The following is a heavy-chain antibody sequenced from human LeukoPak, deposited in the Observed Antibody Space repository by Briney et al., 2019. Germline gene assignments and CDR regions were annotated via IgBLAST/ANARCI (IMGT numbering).Heavy chain of an antibody. V-gene: IGHV4-4*02. J-gene: IGHJ4*02. D-gene: IGHD6-6*01. CDR3: AGKTKYSSSSNLDY. CDR1: GGSISSGNW. CDR2: VYHSGST. Sequence: PSGTLSLTCAVSGGSISSGNWWSWVRQPPGKGLEWIGEVYHSGSTNYNPSLKSRVTISVDKSKNQFSLKLSSVTAADTAVYYCAGKTKYSSSSNLDYWGQGTLVTVSS.